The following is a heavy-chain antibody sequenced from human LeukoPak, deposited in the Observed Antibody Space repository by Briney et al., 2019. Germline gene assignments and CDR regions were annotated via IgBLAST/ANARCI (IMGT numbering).Heavy chain of an antibody. D-gene: IGHD6-19*01. V-gene: IGHV3-53*01. CDR2: IYTGGAT. J-gene: IGHJ4*02. CDR3: AKVPGPRYSSGWYYFDY. Sequence: GGSLRLSCAASGFSVSSNYMSWVRQAPGKGLEWVSLIYTGGATYYADSVKGRFTISRDNAKNSLYLQMNSLRAEDTAVYYCAKVPGPRYSSGWYYFDYWGQGTLVTVSS. CDR1: GFSVSSNY.